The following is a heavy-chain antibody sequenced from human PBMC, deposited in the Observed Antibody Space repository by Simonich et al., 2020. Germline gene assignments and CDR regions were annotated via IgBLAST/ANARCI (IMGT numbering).Heavy chain of an antibody. CDR1: GFTFSSYW. V-gene: IGHV3-74*01. CDR2: INREGGST. Sequence: EVQLVESGGGLVQPGGSLRLSCAASGFTFSSYWMHWVRQAPGKGRGGLSHINREGGSTNYADSVKGRFTISRDNAKNTLYLQMNSRRAEDTAVYYCARNRLDYWGQGTLVTVSS. J-gene: IGHJ4*02. CDR3: ARNRLDY.